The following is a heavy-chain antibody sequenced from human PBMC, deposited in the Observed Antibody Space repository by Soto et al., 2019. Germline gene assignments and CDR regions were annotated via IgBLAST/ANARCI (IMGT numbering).Heavy chain of an antibody. Sequence: QVQLQESGPGLVKPSETLSLTCTVSGGSVSSGSYYWSWIRQPPGKGLEWIGYIYYSGSTNYNPSLKRRVTISVDTSKNQFSLKLSSVTAADTAVYYCARARPHDYGDPGAFDIWGQGTMVTVSS. V-gene: IGHV4-61*01. CDR1: GGSVSSGSYY. D-gene: IGHD4-17*01. J-gene: IGHJ3*02. CDR2: IYYSGST. CDR3: ARARPHDYGDPGAFDI.